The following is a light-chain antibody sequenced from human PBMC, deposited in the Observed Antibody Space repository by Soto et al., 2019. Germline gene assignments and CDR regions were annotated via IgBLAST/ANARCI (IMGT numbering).Light chain of an antibody. Sequence: DIQMTQSPSSLSASVGDRVTITCRASQTIGANLNWYRQQPGKAPTLLIYDASILQSGVPSRFSGPGSGTDLAVTITSLQPDDSATYYCQQSYTTVYSFGQGTKVDSK. CDR2: DAS. J-gene: IGKJ2*01. CDR3: QQSYTTVYS. CDR1: QTIGAN. V-gene: IGKV1-39*01.